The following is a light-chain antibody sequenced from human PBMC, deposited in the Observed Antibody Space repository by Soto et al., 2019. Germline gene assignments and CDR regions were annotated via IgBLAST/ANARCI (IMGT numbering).Light chain of an antibody. CDR1: SSNIGAGYD. V-gene: IGLV1-40*01. CDR3: QSYDISLSVSVI. J-gene: IGLJ2*01. Sequence: QPVLTQPPSVSGAPGQRVTISCTGSSSNIGAGYDVQWYQQLPGAAPKLLIFGNSNRPSGVPDRFSGSRSGTSASLAITGLQPEDEAEYFCQSYDISLSVSVIFGGGTKVTVL. CDR2: GNS.